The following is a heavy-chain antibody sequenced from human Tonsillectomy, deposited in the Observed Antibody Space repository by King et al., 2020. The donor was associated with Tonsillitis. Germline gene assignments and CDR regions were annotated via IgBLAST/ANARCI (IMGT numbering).Heavy chain of an antibody. J-gene: IGHJ4*02. Sequence: VQLVESGGGLVQPGGSLRLSCAASGFTFSSFEMNWVRQAPGKGLEWVSYISNSVSTIYYADSVKGRFTISRDNAKNSLYLQVNSLRAEDTAVYYCATDYYSNFGGVGYWGQGTLVTVSS. CDR1: GFTFSSFE. CDR2: ISNSVSTI. CDR3: ATDYYSNFGGVGY. D-gene: IGHD4-11*01. V-gene: IGHV3-48*03.